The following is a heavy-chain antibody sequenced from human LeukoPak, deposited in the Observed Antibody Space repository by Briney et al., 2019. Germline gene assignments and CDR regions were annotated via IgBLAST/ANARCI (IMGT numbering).Heavy chain of an antibody. Sequence: PGGSLRLSCVASGFIFENFAIHWVRQAPGKGLKWVSIVSFDGTNNFYADSVNGRFTVSRDNSKNTVYLHMNSLRPDDTAVYFCARDRNVIGADFDSWGQGTLVTVSS. CDR2: VSFDGTNN. CDR3: ARDRNVIGADFDS. CDR1: GFIFENFA. D-gene: IGHD2/OR15-2a*01. V-gene: IGHV3-30*04. J-gene: IGHJ5*01.